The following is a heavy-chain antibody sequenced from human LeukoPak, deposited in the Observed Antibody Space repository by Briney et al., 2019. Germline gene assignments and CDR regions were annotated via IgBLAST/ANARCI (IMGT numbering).Heavy chain of an antibody. Sequence: GGSLRLSCAASGFTFSNAWMSWVRQAPGKGLEWVVRIKSKTDGGTTGYAAPEKGRFTISSDDSKNTVYLQMGSLNTEDSALYYCTTDPGGDYVQGVFLDYWGQGTLVTVSS. CDR2: IKSKTDGGTT. CDR1: GFTFSNAW. J-gene: IGHJ4*02. V-gene: IGHV3-15*01. D-gene: IGHD4-17*01. CDR3: TTDPGGDYVQGVFLDY.